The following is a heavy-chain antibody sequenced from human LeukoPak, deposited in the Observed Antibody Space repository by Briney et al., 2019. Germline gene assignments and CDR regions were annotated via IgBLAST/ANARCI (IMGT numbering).Heavy chain of an antibody. CDR3: ARDLRLQSLDY. Sequence: GGSLRPSCAASGFTFSSYGMHWVRQAPGKGLEWVAVIWYDGSNKYYADSVKGRFTISRDNSKNTLYLQMNSLRAEDTAVYYCARDLRLQSLDYWGQGTLVTVSS. J-gene: IGHJ4*02. CDR1: GFTFSSYG. D-gene: IGHD4-11*01. CDR2: IWYDGSNK. V-gene: IGHV3-33*01.